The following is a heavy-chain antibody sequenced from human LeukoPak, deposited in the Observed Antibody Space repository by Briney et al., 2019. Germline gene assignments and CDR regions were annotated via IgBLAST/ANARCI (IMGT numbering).Heavy chain of an antibody. CDR3: ARTSGSGTWWAFDI. CDR1: GDSVSSNSAA. V-gene: IGHV6-1*01. D-gene: IGHD3-10*01. Sequence: SQTLSLTCAISGDSVSSNSAAWNWIRQSPSRGLEWLGRTYYRSKWYNDYAVSVKSRIAINPDTSKNQFSLQLNSVTPEDTAVYYCARTSGSGTWWAFDIWGQGTMVTVSS. J-gene: IGHJ3*02. CDR2: TYYRSKWYN.